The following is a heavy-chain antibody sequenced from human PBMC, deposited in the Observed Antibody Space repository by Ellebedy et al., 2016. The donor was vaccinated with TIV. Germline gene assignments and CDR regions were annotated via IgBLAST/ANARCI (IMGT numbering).Heavy chain of an antibody. CDR1: GFTFSIAG. V-gene: IGHV3-21*06. J-gene: IGHJ4*02. Sequence: GGSLRLXXAASGFTFSIAGMTWVRQAPGKGLEWVATIDFSGTGTYYADSVKGRFIISRDNTKNSLFLQMNSLGVEDTAVYYCARDGSEWSRDYWGQGTLVTASS. CDR3: ARDGSEWSRDY. D-gene: IGHD3-3*01. CDR2: IDFSGTGT.